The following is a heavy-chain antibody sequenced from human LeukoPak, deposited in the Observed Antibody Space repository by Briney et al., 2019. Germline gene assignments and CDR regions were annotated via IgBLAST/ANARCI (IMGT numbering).Heavy chain of an antibody. CDR1: GFMFSSFS. J-gene: IGHJ4*02. V-gene: IGHV3-23*01. CDR2: ISAGGST. D-gene: IGHD3-10*02. CDR3: AKRPAAVRGVIPYLDY. Sequence: GGSLGLSCAVSGFMFSSFSMSWVRHVPGKGLGWVSTISAGGSTYYADSVKGRFTISRDNSKNTLFLQMNSLRAEDTAIYYCAKRPAAVRGVIPYLDYWGQGTLVTVSS.